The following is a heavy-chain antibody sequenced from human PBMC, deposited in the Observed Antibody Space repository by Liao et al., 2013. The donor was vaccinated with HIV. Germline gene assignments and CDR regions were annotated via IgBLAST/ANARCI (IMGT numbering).Heavy chain of an antibody. CDR1: GGSFSGYY. CDR2: IYYSGST. CDR3: ARDTVGAIWPGY. J-gene: IGHJ4*02. Sequence: QVQLQQWGAGLLKPSETLSLTCAVYGGSFSGYYWNWIRQPPGKGLEWIGYIYYSGSTYYNPSLKSRVTISVDTSKNQFSLKLSSVTAADTAVYYCARDTVGAIWPGYWGQGTLVTVSS. V-gene: IGHV4-34*02. D-gene: IGHD1-26*01.